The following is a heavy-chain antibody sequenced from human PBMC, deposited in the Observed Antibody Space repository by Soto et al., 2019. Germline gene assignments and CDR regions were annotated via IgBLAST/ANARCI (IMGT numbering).Heavy chain of an antibody. Sequence: QLTLKESGPTLVQPTQTLTLTCALSGFSLSTPGVGVGWIRQPPGKALEWLAFIYWDDDERHRPSLKSSLTITKDTTKTQVVLTMADMDPVDTATYYCAGTSVSWGSRGLIDHWGQGTLVTVSS. V-gene: IGHV2-5*02. D-gene: IGHD6-13*01. CDR1: GFSLSTPGVG. CDR3: AGTSVSWGSRGLIDH. J-gene: IGHJ4*02. CDR2: IYWDDDE.